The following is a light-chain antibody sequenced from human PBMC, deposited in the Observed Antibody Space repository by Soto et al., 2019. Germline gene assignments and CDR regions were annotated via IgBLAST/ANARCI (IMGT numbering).Light chain of an antibody. Sequence: DIQMTQSPSSLSASVGDRVTITCRASQSISSFLNWYQQKPGEAPKLLIYAATSLHSGVPSRFSGSGSATDFTLTISSLQPEDFATYSCQQTYTTPRTFGQGTTVEI. V-gene: IGKV1-39*01. CDR3: QQTYTTPRT. J-gene: IGKJ1*01. CDR2: AAT. CDR1: QSISSF.